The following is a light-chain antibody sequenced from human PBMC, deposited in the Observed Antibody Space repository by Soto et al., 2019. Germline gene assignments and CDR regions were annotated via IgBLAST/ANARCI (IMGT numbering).Light chain of an antibody. V-gene: IGKV3-15*01. J-gene: IGKJ4*01. Sequence: EIVMTQSPATLSVAPGERVTLSCRASQGVSRKLAWYQHKSGQAPRLLISGASTGATGIPARFSGSGSGTEFTLTISSLQSEDFAVYYCQQRSNWPLTFGGGTKVDIK. CDR3: QQRSNWPLT. CDR1: QGVSRK. CDR2: GAS.